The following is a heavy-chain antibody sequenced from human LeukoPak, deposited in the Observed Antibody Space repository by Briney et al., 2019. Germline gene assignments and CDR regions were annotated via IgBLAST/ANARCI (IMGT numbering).Heavy chain of an antibody. CDR2: ISGGGRST. J-gene: IGHJ4*02. V-gene: IGHV3-23*01. CDR3: AKGTSSWFRIASFDY. Sequence: GGSLRLSCAASGFIFTSYAMNWVRQAPGRGLGWVSAISGGGRSTYYTDSVKGRFTISRDNSKNTVYLQVNSLTAEDTAVYYCAKGTSSWFRIASFDYWGQGTLVTVSS. D-gene: IGHD6-13*01. CDR1: GFIFTSYA.